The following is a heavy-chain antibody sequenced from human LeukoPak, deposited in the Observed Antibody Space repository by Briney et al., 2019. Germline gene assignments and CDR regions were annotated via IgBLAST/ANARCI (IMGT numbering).Heavy chain of an antibody. Sequence: PSETLSLTCIVSGGSISSSSYYWGWIRQPPGKGLEWIGSIYYSGRTYYNPSLKSRVTISVDTSKNQFSLKLSSVTAADTAVYYCARGLAGAPITGNWFDPWGQGTLVTVSS. J-gene: IGHJ5*02. CDR1: GGSISSSSYY. V-gene: IGHV4-39*07. CDR3: ARGLAGAPITGNWFDP. CDR2: IYYSGRT.